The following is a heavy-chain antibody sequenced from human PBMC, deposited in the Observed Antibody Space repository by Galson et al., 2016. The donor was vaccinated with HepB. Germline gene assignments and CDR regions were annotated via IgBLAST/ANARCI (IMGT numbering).Heavy chain of an antibody. CDR2: INTGNGNT. J-gene: IGHJ4*02. Sequence: SVKVSCKASGYTFITYVIHWVRQAPGQRLEWMGWINTGNGNTKYSQRFQGRVTITRDTSATAVYMELSSLRIEDTAVYYCARDIGAPGLYFRIFDYWGQGTLVTVSA. V-gene: IGHV1-3*04. CDR1: GYTFITYV. CDR3: ARDIGAPGLYFRIFDY. D-gene: IGHD6-13*01.